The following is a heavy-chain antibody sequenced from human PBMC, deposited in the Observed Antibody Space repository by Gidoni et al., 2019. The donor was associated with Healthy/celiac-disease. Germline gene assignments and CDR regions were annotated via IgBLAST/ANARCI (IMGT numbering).Heavy chain of an antibody. Sequence: QVQLQESGPGLVKPSETLSLTCTVSGGSISSYYWSWIRQPPGKGLEWIGYIYYSGSTNYNPSLKSRVTISVDTSKNQFSLKLSSVTAADTAVYYCATLWYNWNGSGYYGMDVWGQGTTVTVSS. CDR2: IYYSGST. V-gene: IGHV4-59*08. CDR3: ATLWYNWNGSGYYGMDV. J-gene: IGHJ6*02. D-gene: IGHD1-20*01. CDR1: GGSISSYY.